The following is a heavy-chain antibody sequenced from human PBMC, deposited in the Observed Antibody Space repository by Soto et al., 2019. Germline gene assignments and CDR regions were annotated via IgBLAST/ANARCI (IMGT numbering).Heavy chain of an antibody. Sequence: QVQLQESGPGLVKPSGTLSLTCAVSGGSISSSNWWSWARQPPGKGLEWIGEIYHSGSTNYNPSLKRRVTKLVDKSKNQFSLKLSSVTAADTAVYYCARDPSYYDSSVGYFDIWGRGTLVTVS. CDR3: ARDPSYYDSSVGYFDI. CDR1: GGSISSSNW. CDR2: IYHSGST. J-gene: IGHJ2*01. D-gene: IGHD3-22*01. V-gene: IGHV4-4*02.